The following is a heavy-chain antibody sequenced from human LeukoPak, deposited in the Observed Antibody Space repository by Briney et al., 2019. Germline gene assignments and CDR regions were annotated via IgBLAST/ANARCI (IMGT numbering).Heavy chain of an antibody. CDR3: ARGRDRGRFFDY. V-gene: IGHV4-34*01. CDR1: GGSFSGSY. CDR2: INHIGST. J-gene: IGHJ4*02. Sequence: PSETLSLTCAVYGGSFSGSYWSWIRQPPGKGLEWIGEINHIGSTNYNPSLKSRVTIPVDTSKNQSSLKLSSVTAADTAVYYCARGRDRGRFFDYWGQGTLVTVSS. D-gene: IGHD2-15*01.